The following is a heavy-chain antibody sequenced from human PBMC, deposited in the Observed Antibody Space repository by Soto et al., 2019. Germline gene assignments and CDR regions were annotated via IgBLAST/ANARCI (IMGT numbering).Heavy chain of an antibody. J-gene: IGHJ4*02. V-gene: IGHV3-23*01. CDR2: ISASGGST. Sequence: GGSLRLSCAASGFTFSSCAMSWVRQAPAKGLEWVSAISASGGSTYYADSVKGRFTISRDNSKNTLYLQMNSLRAEDTAVYYCAKQPKSVIAVALYDYWGQGTLVTVSS. D-gene: IGHD6-19*01. CDR3: AKQPKSVIAVALYDY. CDR1: GFTFSSCA.